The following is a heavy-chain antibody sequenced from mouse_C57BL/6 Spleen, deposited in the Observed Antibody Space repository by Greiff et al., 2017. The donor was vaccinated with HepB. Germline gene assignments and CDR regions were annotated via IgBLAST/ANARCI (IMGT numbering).Heavy chain of an antibody. CDR3: ARWDYGSSSHWYFDV. D-gene: IGHD1-1*01. Sequence: EVKLVESGGGLVQPGGSLSLSCAASGFTFTDYYMSWVRQPPGKALEWLGFIRNKANGYTTEYSASVKGRFTISRDNSQSILYLQMNALRAEDSATYDCARWDYGSSSHWYFDVWGTGTTVTVSS. CDR2: IRNKANGYTT. V-gene: IGHV7-3*01. CDR1: GFTFTDYY. J-gene: IGHJ1*03.